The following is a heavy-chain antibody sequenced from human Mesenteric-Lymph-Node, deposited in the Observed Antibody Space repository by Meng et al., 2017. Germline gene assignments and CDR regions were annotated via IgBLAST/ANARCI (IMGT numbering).Heavy chain of an antibody. CDR3: ARLNEGYCSSTSCFGYAFDI. D-gene: IGHD2-2*01. J-gene: IGHJ3*02. CDR2: IYHGDSDT. V-gene: IGHV5-51*01. Sequence: ESLKIPRKGSGYSFTSYWIGLVRQMPGEGPELMGIIYHGDSDTRYSPSFQGQVTIPADKSISTADLQWSSLKASDTAMYYCARLNEGYCSSTSCFGYAFDIWGQGTMVTVSS. CDR1: GYSFTSYW.